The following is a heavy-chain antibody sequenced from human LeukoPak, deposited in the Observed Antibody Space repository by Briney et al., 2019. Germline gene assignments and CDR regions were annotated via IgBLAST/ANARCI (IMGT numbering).Heavy chain of an antibody. CDR2: INTDGNII. CDR1: GFTFSSYW. J-gene: IGHJ5*01. D-gene: IGHD3-10*01. Sequence: GGSLRLSCAASGFTFSSYWMHWVRQAPGKGLVCVSRINTDGNIISYADSVKGRFTISRDNAKNTLYLQMNSLRAGDTAVYYCVREGYYGSAALYSWGHGTLVTVSS. CDR3: VREGYYGSAALYS. V-gene: IGHV3-74*01.